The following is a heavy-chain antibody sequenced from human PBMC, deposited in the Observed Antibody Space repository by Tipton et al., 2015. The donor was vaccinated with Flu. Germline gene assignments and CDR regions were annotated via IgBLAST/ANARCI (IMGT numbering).Heavy chain of an antibody. J-gene: IGHJ4*02. CDR3: ARGQVKQWPHRLAY. V-gene: IGHV1-8*01. Sequence: QLVQSGAEVKKPGASVKVSCKVSGYTFTDCDITWARQASGQGLEWMGWMNPNSGNTGYAQKFQGRVTMTRNTSISTAYMELSSLRSEDTAVYYCARGQVKQWPHRLAYWGQGTLVTVSS. CDR2: MNPNSGNT. D-gene: IGHD6-19*01. CDR1: GYTFTDCD.